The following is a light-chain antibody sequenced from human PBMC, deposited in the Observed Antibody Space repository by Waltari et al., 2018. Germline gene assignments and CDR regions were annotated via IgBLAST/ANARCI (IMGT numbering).Light chain of an antibody. V-gene: IGLV1-40*01. J-gene: IGLJ2*01. CDR2: VND. Sequence: QSVLTQPPSVSGAPGHRVTISCTGGSSTIGAGFEVPWYQQLPGRAPKLLIYVNDNRPSGVPDRFSGSRSGLSGSLAITGLQPEDEAKYYCQSYDTGLSAVVFGGGTELTVL. CDR3: QSYDTGLSAVV. CDR1: SSTIGAGFE.